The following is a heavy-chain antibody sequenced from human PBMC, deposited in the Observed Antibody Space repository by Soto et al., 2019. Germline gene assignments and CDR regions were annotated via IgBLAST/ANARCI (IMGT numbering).Heavy chain of an antibody. Sequence: GGSLRLSGAASGFTVSSNYMSGVRQAPGKGLEWVSVIYSGGSTYYADSVKGRFTISRDNSKNTLYLQMNSLRAEDTAVYYCARDFTYGSGSYLYYYGMDVWGQGTTVTVSS. CDR1: GFTVSSNY. V-gene: IGHV3-66*01. J-gene: IGHJ6*02. CDR3: ARDFTYGSGSYLYYYGMDV. CDR2: IYSGGST. D-gene: IGHD3-10*01.